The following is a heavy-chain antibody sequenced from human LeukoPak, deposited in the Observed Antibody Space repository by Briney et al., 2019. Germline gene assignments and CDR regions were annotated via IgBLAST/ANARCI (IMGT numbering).Heavy chain of an antibody. V-gene: IGHV1-2*06. D-gene: IGHD4-17*01. Sequence: GASVKVSCKASGYTFTGYYMHWVRQAPGQGLEWMGRINPNSGGTNYAQKFQGRVTMTRDTSISTAYMELSRLRSDDTAVYYCARGSLYGDYLICLYWGQGTLVTVSS. CDR3: ARGSLYGDYLICLY. CDR2: INPNSGGT. CDR1: GYTFTGYY. J-gene: IGHJ4*02.